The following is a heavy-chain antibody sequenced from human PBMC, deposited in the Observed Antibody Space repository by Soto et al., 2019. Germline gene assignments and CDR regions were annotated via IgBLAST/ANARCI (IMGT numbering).Heavy chain of an antibody. CDR3: ARNSVWGSYRYLDY. J-gene: IGHJ4*02. D-gene: IGHD3-16*02. V-gene: IGHV4-4*07. CDR1: GGSISSYY. Sequence: SETLSLTCTVSGGSISSYYWSWIRQPAGKGLEWIGRIYTSGSTNYNPSLKSRVTMSVDTSKNQFSLKLSSVTAADTAVYYCARNSVWGSYRYLDYWGQGTLVTVPQ. CDR2: IYTSGST.